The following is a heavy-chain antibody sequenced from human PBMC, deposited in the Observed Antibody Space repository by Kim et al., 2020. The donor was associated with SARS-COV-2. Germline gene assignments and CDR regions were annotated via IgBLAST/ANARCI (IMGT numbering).Heavy chain of an antibody. V-gene: IGHV4-59*08. J-gene: IGHJ6*03. Sequence: PPLKSGLTLSVDTSKNQFSLKLSSVTAADTAVYYCARPAYSGSYYYYMDVWGKGTTVTVSS. D-gene: IGHD1-26*01. CDR3: ARPAYSGSYYYYMDV.